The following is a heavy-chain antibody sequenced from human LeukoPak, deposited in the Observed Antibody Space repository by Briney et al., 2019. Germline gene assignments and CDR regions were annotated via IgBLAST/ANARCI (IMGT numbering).Heavy chain of an antibody. CDR2: ISSSSSYI. Sequence: KAGGSLRLSCAASGFTFSSYSSNWVRQAPGKGLEWVSSISSSSSYIYYADSVKGRFTISRDNAKNSLYLQMNSLRAEDTAVYYCAREGYYYDSSGYYDYWGQGTLVTVSS. V-gene: IGHV3-21*01. CDR1: GFTFSSYS. D-gene: IGHD3-22*01. CDR3: AREGYYYDSSGYYDY. J-gene: IGHJ4*02.